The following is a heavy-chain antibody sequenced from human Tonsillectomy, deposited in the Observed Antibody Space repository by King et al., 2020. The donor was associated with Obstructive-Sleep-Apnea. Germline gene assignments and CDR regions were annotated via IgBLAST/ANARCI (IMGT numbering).Heavy chain of an antibody. CDR2: IYYSGST. Sequence: QLQESGPGLVKPSETLSLTCTVSGGSISSSSYYWGWIRQPPGKGLEWIGSIYYSGSTYYNPSLKSRVTISVDTSKNQFSLKLSSVTAADTAVYYCAREPLLTHREYCRCGSCRPGDTVPFDYWGQGTLVTVSS. D-gene: IGHD2-15*01. CDR1: GGSISSSSYY. J-gene: IGHJ4*02. V-gene: IGHV4-39*07. CDR3: AREPLLTHREYCRCGSCRPGDTVPFDY.